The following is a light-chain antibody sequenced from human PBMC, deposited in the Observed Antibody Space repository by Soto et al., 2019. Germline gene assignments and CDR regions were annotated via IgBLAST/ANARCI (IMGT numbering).Light chain of an antibody. CDR1: QSVTTQ. CDR2: GAS. J-gene: IGKJ1*01. Sequence: IVLTQSPGTLSLSPGERATLSCRASQSVTTQLAWYQQKPGQAPRLIIHGASSRATGVPDRITGSGSGTEFTLTISSLQSEDFAVYYCQQYNNWPRTFGQGTKVDIK. CDR3: QQYNNWPRT. V-gene: IGKV3D-15*01.